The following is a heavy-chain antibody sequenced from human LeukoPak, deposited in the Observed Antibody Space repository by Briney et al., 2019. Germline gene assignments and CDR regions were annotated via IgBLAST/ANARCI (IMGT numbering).Heavy chain of an antibody. CDR3: ARDHAADIAATGEDY. V-gene: IGHV3-30-3*01. D-gene: IGHD5-12*01. J-gene: IGHJ4*02. Sequence: PGGSLRLSCAASGFTFSNYAMHWVRQAPGKGLEWVAVISYDGHYKYYADSVKGRFTISRDNSRNTLYLQMNSLRGEDTAVYYCARDHAADIAATGEDYWGQGTLVTVSS. CDR1: GFTFSNYA. CDR2: ISYDGHYK.